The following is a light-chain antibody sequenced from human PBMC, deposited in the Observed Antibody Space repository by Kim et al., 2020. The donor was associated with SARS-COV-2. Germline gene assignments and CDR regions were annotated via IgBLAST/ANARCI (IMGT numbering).Light chain of an antibody. V-gene: IGKV1-33*01. CDR2: HAS. Sequence: DIQMTQSPSSLSASVGDRVTITCQASQDISNYLNWYQQKPGKAPKLLIYHASNLETGVPSRFSGGGSGTDFTFTISSLQPEDIATYYCQQYNKLPWTFGPGTKGDIK. J-gene: IGKJ3*01. CDR3: QQYNKLPWT. CDR1: QDISNY.